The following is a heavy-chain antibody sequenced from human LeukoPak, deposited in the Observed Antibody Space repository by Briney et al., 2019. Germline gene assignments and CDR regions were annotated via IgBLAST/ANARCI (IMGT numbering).Heavy chain of an antibody. CDR2: IYYSGST. V-gene: IGHV4-59*08. J-gene: IGHJ4*02. D-gene: IGHD1-26*01. CDR1: GGSISSYY. CDR3: ARSIVGAIGFDY. Sequence: PSETLSLTCTVSGGSISSYYWSWIRQPPGKGLEWIGYIYYSGSTNYNPSLKSRVTISVDTSRNQFSLKPSSVTAADTAVYYCARSIVGAIGFDYWGQGTLVTVSS.